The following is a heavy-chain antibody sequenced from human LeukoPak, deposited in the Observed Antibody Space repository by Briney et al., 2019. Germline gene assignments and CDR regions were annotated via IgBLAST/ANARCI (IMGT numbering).Heavy chain of an antibody. CDR3: ARDIVAAGTRDY. Sequence: GGSLRLSCEVSGFTLRSYWMHWVRQAPGKGLVWVSRINGDGSSTNYADSVKGRFTVSRDNAKNTLYLQMNSLRAEDTAVYFCARDIVAAGTRDYWGQGTLVTVSS. V-gene: IGHV3-74*01. J-gene: IGHJ4*02. D-gene: IGHD6-25*01. CDR2: INGDGSST. CDR1: GFTLRSYW.